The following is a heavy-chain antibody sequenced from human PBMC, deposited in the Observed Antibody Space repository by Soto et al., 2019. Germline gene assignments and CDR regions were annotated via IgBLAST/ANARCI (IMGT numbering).Heavy chain of an antibody. Sequence: SETLSLTCTVSGGSISSSSYYWGWIRQPPGKGLEWIGSIYYSGSTYYNPSLKSRVTISVDTSKNQFSLKLSSVTAADTAVYYCARVSINGTNEQEDYYYGMDVWGQGTTVTVSS. D-gene: IGHD1-20*01. V-gene: IGHV4-39*01. J-gene: IGHJ6*02. CDR3: ARVSINGTNEQEDYYYGMDV. CDR1: GGSISSSSYY. CDR2: IYYSGST.